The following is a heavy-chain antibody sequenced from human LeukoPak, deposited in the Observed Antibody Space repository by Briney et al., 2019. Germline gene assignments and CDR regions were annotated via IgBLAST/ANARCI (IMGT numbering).Heavy chain of an antibody. CDR3: ARGRRTTVHFDY. V-gene: IGHV4-4*07. D-gene: IGHD4-17*01. CDR2: IYTSGST. Sequence: SETLSLTCTVSGGSISGYYWSWIRQPAGKGLEWIGRIYTSGSTNYNPSLKSRVTMSVDTSKNQFSLKLSSVTAADTAVYYCARGRRTTVHFDYWGQGTLVTVSS. J-gene: IGHJ4*02. CDR1: GGSISGYY.